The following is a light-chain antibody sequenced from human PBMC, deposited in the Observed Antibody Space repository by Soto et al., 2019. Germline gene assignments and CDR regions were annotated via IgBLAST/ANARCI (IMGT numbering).Light chain of an antibody. Sequence: DIVMTQSPYSLAVSLGERATINCKSSQSVLYSSNNNNYLAWYQQKPRQPPKLLIYWASTRESGVPDRFSGSGSRTDFTLTISSLQAEDVAVYYCQQYYSHPLTFGGGTKVEIK. CDR1: QSVLYSSNNNNY. CDR3: QQYYSHPLT. V-gene: IGKV4-1*01. J-gene: IGKJ4*01. CDR2: WAS.